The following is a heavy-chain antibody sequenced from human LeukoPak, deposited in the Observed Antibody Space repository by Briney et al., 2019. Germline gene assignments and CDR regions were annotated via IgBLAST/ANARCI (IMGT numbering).Heavy chain of an antibody. D-gene: IGHD2-8*02. CDR1: GYSISSGYY. Sequence: SETLSLTCTVSGYSISSGYYWGWIRQPPGKGLEWIGSIYHSGSTYYNPSLKSRVTISVDTSKNQFSLKLSSVTAADTAVYYCARVTGGGEYYYGMDVWGQGTTVTVSS. J-gene: IGHJ6*02. CDR3: ARVTGGGEYYYGMDV. V-gene: IGHV4-38-2*02. CDR2: IYHSGST.